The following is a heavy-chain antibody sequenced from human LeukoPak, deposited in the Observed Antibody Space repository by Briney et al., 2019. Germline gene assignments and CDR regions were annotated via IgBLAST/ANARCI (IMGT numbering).Heavy chain of an antibody. J-gene: IGHJ4*02. D-gene: IGHD6-13*01. V-gene: IGHV3-9*01. CDR1: GFTFDDYA. Sequence: PGGSLRLSCAASGFTFDDYAMHWVRQAPGKGLEWVSGISWNSGSIGYADSVKGRFTISRDNAKNSLYLQMNSLRAEDTAVYYCARGPDSSNWYEPVDYWGQGTLVTVSS. CDR2: ISWNSGSI. CDR3: ARGPDSSNWYEPVDY.